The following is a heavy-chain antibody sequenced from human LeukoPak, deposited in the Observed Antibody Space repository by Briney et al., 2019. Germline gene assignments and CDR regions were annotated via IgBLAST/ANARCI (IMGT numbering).Heavy chain of an antibody. V-gene: IGHV4-4*02. CDR1: GGSISSSNW. J-gene: IGHJ4*02. CDR2: IYHSGSI. CDR3: ARGDAYYFDY. Sequence: SETLSLTCAVSGGSISSSNWWSWVRQPPGEGLEWIGEIYHSGSINYSPSLKSRVTISVDKSKNHFSLQLSSVTAADTAVYYCARGDAYYFDYWGQGTLVTVSS.